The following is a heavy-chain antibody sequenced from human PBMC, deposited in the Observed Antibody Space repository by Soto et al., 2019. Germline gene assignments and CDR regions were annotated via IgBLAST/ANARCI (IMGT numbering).Heavy chain of an antibody. D-gene: IGHD3-10*01. V-gene: IGHV3-21*01. CDR1: GFTFSSYS. Sequence: GGSLRLSCAASGFTFSSYSMNWVRQAPGKGLEWVSSISSSSSYIYYADSVKGRFTISRDNAKNSLYLQMNSLRAEDTAVYYCARASITMVRGLLDPWGQGTLVTVSS. CDR3: ARASITMVRGLLDP. CDR2: ISSSSSYI. J-gene: IGHJ5*02.